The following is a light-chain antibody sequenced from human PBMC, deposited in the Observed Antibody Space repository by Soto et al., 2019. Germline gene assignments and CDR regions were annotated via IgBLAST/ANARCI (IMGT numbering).Light chain of an antibody. CDR1: QGISNY. Sequence: DIQMTQSPSSLSASVGDRVTITCRASQGISNYLAWYQQKPGKVPRLLIYAASTLQSGGPSRFSGSGSGTDFTLTISSLQPEDVGTYYCQKYTSAPWTFGQGTKVEIK. V-gene: IGKV1-27*01. CDR2: AAS. J-gene: IGKJ1*01. CDR3: QKYTSAPWT.